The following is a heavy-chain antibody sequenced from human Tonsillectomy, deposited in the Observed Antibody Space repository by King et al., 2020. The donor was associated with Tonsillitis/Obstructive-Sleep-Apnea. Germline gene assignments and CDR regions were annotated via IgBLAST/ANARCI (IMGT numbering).Heavy chain of an antibody. D-gene: IGHD3-10*01. CDR3: ARDYYGSGSYPTSHAFDI. CDR2: ISSSSSNT. Sequence: VQLVESGGGLVKPGGSLRLSCAASGFTFSDYYMSWIRQAPGKGLEWVLYISSSSSNTNYADSVKGRFTISRDNAKNSLYLQMNSLRAEDMAVYYCARDYYGSGSYPTSHAFDIWGQGTMVTVSS. J-gene: IGHJ3*02. CDR1: GFTFSDYY. V-gene: IGHV3-11*06.